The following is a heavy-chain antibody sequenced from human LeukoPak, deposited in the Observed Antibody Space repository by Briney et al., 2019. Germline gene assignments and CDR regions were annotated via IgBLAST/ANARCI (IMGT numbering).Heavy chain of an antibody. CDR3: ARGWDTAMALDY. J-gene: IGHJ4*02. Sequence: PSETLSLTCTVSGGSISSYYWSWIRQPPGKGLEWIGYIYYSGSTNYNPSLKGRVTISVDTSKNQFSLKLSSVTAADTAVYYCARGWDTAMALDYWGQGTLVTVSS. V-gene: IGHV4-59*01. CDR1: GGSISSYY. CDR2: IYYSGST. D-gene: IGHD5-18*01.